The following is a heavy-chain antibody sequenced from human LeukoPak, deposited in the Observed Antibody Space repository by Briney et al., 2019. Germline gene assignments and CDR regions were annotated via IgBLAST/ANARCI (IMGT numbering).Heavy chain of an antibody. CDR2: ISGSGGST. D-gene: IGHD2-15*01. CDR3: AKVIVGY. CDR1: GFTFKSYG. Sequence: GGSLRLSCAASGFTFKSYGMSWVRQAPGKGLEWVSTISGSGGSTYYADSVKGQFTISKDNSKNTLYLQMNSLRAEDTAVYYCAKVIVGYWGQGTLVTVSS. V-gene: IGHV3-23*01. J-gene: IGHJ4*02.